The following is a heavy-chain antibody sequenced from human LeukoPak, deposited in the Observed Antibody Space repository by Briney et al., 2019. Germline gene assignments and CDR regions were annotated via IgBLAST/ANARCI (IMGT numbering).Heavy chain of an antibody. V-gene: IGHV1-2*02. CDR3: ARHPNLDY. CDR2: INPNSGGT. J-gene: IGHJ4*02. Sequence: ASVTVSCKASGYTFTDYYIHWVRQAPGQGLEGMGWINPNSGGTSYAQKFQDRVTLTRDTSIRTAYMELSRLTSDDTAVYYCARHPNLDYWGQGTLVFVSS. CDR1: GYTFTDYY.